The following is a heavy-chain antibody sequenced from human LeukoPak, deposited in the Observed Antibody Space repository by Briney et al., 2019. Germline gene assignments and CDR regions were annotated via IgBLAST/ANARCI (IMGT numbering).Heavy chain of an antibody. CDR1: GGSISSYY. V-gene: IGHV4-59*01. CDR3: ARVIGLAHYYYGMDV. CDR2: IYYSGST. J-gene: IGHJ6*02. Sequence: SETLSLTCTVSGGSISSYYWSWIRQPPGKGLEWIGYIYYSGSTNYNPSLKSRVTISVDTSKNQFSLKLSSVTAADTAVYYCARVIGLAHYYYGMDVWGQGTTDTVSS. D-gene: IGHD6-19*01.